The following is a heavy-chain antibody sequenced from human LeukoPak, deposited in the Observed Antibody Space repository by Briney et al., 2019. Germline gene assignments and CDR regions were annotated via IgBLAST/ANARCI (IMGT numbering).Heavy chain of an antibody. D-gene: IGHD5-18*01. CDR2: IRSKTDGGKT. CDR1: AFTFSNVW. Sequence: GGSLRLSCAASAFTFSNVWMSWVRQAPGKGLEWVGRIRSKTDGGKTDYAAPVKDRFTISRDDSKNTLYLQMDSLKTEDTAVYYCTIPASGYSYGVLDSWGQGALVTASS. V-gene: IGHV3-15*01. J-gene: IGHJ4*02. CDR3: TIPASGYSYGVLDS.